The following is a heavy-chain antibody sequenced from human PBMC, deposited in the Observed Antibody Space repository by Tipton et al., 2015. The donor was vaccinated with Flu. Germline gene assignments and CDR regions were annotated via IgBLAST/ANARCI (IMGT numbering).Heavy chain of an antibody. CDR1: GDSISSYY. V-gene: IGHV4-59*08. CDR2: SHYSGST. CDR3: ARHRRPSSWDFVY. D-gene: IGHD6-13*01. Sequence: TLSLTCTVSGDSISSYYWSWIRQPPGKGLEWIGYSHYSGSTNYNPSLKSRVTISVDTSKNHLSLKLSSVTAADTAVYYCARHRRPSSWDFVYWGQGSLVTVSS. J-gene: IGHJ4*02.